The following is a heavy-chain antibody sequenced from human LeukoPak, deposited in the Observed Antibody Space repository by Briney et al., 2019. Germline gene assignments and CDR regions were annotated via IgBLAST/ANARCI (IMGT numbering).Heavy chain of an antibody. CDR1: GFTFSSYW. CDR3: AKWGGSGYPN. J-gene: IGHJ4*02. V-gene: IGHV3-74*03. CDR2: INSDGSIT. D-gene: IGHD3-9*01. Sequence: GGSLRLSCAASGFTFSSYWMHWVRQTPGKGLLWVSRINSDGSITTYADSVKGRFTISRDNAKNTLYLEMNSLRAEDTAVYYCAKWGGSGYPNWGQGTLVTVSS.